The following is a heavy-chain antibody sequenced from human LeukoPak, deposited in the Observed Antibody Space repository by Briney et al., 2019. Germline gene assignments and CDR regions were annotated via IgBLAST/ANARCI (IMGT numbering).Heavy chain of an antibody. CDR1: GFTVSSNY. Sequence: GGSLRLSCAASGFTVSSNYMSWVRQAPGKGLEWVSVIYSGGSTYYADSVKGRFTISRDNSKNTLYLQMNSLRAEDTAVYYCARTYGDYVYILGYWGQGTLVTVSS. CDR3: ARTYGDYVYILGY. D-gene: IGHD4-17*01. J-gene: IGHJ4*02. CDR2: IYSGGST. V-gene: IGHV3-53*01.